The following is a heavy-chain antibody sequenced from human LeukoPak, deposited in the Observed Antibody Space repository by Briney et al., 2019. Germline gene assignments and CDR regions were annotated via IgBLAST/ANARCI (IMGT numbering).Heavy chain of an antibody. Sequence: GESLKISCKGSGYSFTSYWIAWVRQMPGKGLEWMGIIFPDDSDTRYSPSFQGLITISADKSINTAYLQWSSLKASDTAMYYCARHSDITVADSWGQGTLVTVFS. J-gene: IGHJ5*01. V-gene: IGHV5-51*01. CDR1: GYSFTSYW. D-gene: IGHD6-19*01. CDR3: ARHSDITVADS. CDR2: IFPDDSDT.